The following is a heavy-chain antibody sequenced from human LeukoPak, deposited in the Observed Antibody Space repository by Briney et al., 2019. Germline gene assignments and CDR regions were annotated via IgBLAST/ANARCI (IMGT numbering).Heavy chain of an antibody. V-gene: IGHV3-30*03. Sequence: GRSLRLSCAASGFTFSTYGIHWVRQAPGKGLEWVAVISFDGSNKYYADSVKGRFTISRDNSKNTLYLQMNSLRAEDTAVYYCATAYSGYSDAFDIWGQGTMVTVSS. CDR1: GFTFSTYG. CDR2: ISFDGSNK. D-gene: IGHD5-12*01. J-gene: IGHJ3*02. CDR3: ATAYSGYSDAFDI.